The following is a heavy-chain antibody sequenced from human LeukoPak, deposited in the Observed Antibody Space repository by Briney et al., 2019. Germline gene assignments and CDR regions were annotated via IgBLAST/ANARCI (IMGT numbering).Heavy chain of an antibody. Sequence: ETLSLTCTVSGGSISSSSYYWGWIRQAPGKGLEWVSSISTSSSYIYYADSVKRRFTISRDNAKNSLYLQMNSLRAEDTAVYYCATGENYDYVWGSYRPSPFDYWGQGTLVTVSS. J-gene: IGHJ4*02. CDR3: ATGENYDYVWGSYRPSPFDY. V-gene: IGHV3-21*01. CDR1: GGSISSSS. D-gene: IGHD3-16*02. CDR2: ISTSSSYI.